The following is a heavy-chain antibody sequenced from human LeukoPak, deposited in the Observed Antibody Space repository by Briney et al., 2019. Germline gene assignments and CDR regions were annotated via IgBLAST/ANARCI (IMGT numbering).Heavy chain of an antibody. Sequence: PSETLSLTCADYGGSFSGYYWSWIRQPPGKGLEWIGEINHSGSTNYNPSLKSRVTVSVDTSKNQFSLKLTSVTAADTAVYFCARGLDAYWGKRTLVTVSS. J-gene: IGHJ4*02. CDR3: ARGLDAY. V-gene: IGHV4-34*01. CDR1: GGSFSGYY. CDR2: INHSGST.